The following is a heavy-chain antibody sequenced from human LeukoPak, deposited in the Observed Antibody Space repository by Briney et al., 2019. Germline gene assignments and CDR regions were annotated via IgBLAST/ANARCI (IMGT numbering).Heavy chain of an antibody. V-gene: IGHV3-74*01. D-gene: IGHD6-13*01. CDR1: GFTFSDYW. CDR3: ARGGLAAAGIDY. Sequence: PGGSLRLSCAASGFTFSDYWMHWVRQAPGKGLVWVSRINGDGSSTRYADSVKGRFTISRDNAKNSLYLQMNSLRDEDTAVYYCARGGLAAAGIDYWGQGTLVTVSS. CDR2: INGDGSST. J-gene: IGHJ4*02.